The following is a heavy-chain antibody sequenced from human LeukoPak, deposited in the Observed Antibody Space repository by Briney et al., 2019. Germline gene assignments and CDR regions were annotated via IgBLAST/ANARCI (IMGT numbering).Heavy chain of an antibody. V-gene: IGHV3-48*01. CDR3: AKPHFDD. CDR2: ISSLSSTT. CDR1: GFTFSSYS. Sequence: GGSLRLSCAASGFTFSSYSMNWVRQAPGKGLEWVSYISSLSSTTYYADSVKGRFTISRDNSKNTLYLQMNSLRAGDTAVYYCAKPHFDDWGQGTLVTVSS. J-gene: IGHJ4*02.